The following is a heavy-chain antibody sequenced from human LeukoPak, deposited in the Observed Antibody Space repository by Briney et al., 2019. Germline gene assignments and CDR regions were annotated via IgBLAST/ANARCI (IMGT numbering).Heavy chain of an antibody. CDR1: GYTFTSYD. CDR3: ARGHRGGGYNPTYYFDY. Sequence: ASVKVSCKASGYTFTSYDINWVRQATGQGLEWMGWMNPNSGNTGYAQKFQGRVTMTRNTSISTAYMELSSLRSEDTAVYYCARGHRGGGYNPTYYFDYWGQGTLVTVSS. CDR2: MNPNSGNT. J-gene: IGHJ4*02. D-gene: IGHD5-24*01. V-gene: IGHV1-8*01.